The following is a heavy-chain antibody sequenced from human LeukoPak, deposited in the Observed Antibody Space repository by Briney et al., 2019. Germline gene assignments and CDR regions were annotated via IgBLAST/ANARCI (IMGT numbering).Heavy chain of an antibody. CDR1: GGAFSGYY. CDR2: INHSGST. CDR3: ARSLGRPILPNPFDAFDI. D-gene: IGHD1-26*01. J-gene: IGHJ3*02. Sequence: SETLSLTCAVYGGAFSGYYWSWIRQPPGKGLEWIGEINHSGSTSYNPSLKSRVTISVDTSKNQFSLKLSSVTAADTAVYYCARSLGRPILPNPFDAFDIWGQGTMVTVSS. V-gene: IGHV4-34*01.